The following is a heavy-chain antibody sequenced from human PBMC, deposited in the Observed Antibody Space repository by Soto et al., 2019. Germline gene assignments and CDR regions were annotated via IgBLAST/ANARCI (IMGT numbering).Heavy chain of an antibody. CDR3: ARGNRGYDF. CDR2: IYHTGTA. V-gene: IGHV4-30-4*01. D-gene: IGHD5-12*01. CDR1: GADISVGDFY. J-gene: IGHJ4*02. Sequence: QVQLQESGPGLVQPSQALSLTCSVSGADISVGDFYWSWVRQPPGGGLEWVGSIYHTGTAFYSPSLTNRLTMSVDTSKNQLSLRLTSVTAADTAVFFCARGNRGYDFWGQGSLVTVSS.